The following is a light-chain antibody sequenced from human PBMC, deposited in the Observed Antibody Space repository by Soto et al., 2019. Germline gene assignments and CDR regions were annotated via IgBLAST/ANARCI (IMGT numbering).Light chain of an antibody. CDR3: QQFGSSPLFT. CDR2: GAS. V-gene: IGKV3-20*01. CDR1: QSVSSSY. Sequence: EIVLTQSPGTLSLCPGERATLSCRASQSVSSSYLAWYQQKPGQAPRLLIYGASSRATGIPDRFSGSGSGTDFTLTSSILEPEDFAVYYCQQFGSSPLFTFGPGTKVDVK. J-gene: IGKJ3*01.